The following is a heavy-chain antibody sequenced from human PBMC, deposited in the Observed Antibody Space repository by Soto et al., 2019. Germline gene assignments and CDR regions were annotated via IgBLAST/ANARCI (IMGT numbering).Heavy chain of an antibody. CDR2: ISAYNGNT. CDR1: GYTFTSYV. Sequence: GASVKVSCKASGYTFTSYVISWVRQAPGQWLEWMGWISAYNGNTNYAQKLQGRVTMTTDTSTSTAYMELRSLRSDDTAVYYCARIMTEDPYDILSSGWFDPWGQGTLVTVSS. D-gene: IGHD3-9*01. J-gene: IGHJ5*02. CDR3: ARIMTEDPYDILSSGWFDP. V-gene: IGHV1-18*01.